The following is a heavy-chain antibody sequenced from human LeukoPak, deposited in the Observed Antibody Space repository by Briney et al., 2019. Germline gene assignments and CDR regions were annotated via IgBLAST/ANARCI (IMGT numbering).Heavy chain of an antibody. D-gene: IGHD6-19*01. J-gene: IGHJ4*02. V-gene: IGHV3-23*01. CDR2: IFGSGGSA. CDR1: GFTFNSYA. CDR3: GKTTAGYSSGRFPGWPVDY. Sequence: PGGSLRLSCAVSGFTFNSYAMYWVRQAPGKGLEWISGIFGSGGSAHYADSVKGRFTISRDNSKNTLYLQMNSLRAEDTAVYYCGKTTAGYSSGRFPGWPVDYWGQGTLVTVSS.